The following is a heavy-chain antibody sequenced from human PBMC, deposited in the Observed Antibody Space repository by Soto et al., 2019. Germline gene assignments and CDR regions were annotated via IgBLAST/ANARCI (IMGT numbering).Heavy chain of an antibody. J-gene: IGHJ4*02. CDR1: GFTFSSYA. D-gene: IGHD3-22*01. CDR3: ARERSSGYFDY. CDR2: ISYDGSNK. V-gene: IGHV3-30-3*01. Sequence: GGSLRLSCAASGFTFSSYAMHWVRQAPGKGLEWVAVISYDGSNKYYADSVKGRFTISRDNSKNTLYLQMNSLRAEDTAVYFCARERSSGYFDYWGQGTLVTVSS.